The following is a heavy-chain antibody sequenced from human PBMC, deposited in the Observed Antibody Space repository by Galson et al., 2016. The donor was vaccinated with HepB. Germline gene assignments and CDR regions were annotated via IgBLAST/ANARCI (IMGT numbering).Heavy chain of an antibody. CDR2: IWYDGRNK. CDR3: ARDASGITIFGVAPFYYYGMDV. Sequence: SLRLSCAASGFIFSSYGMHWVRQAPGKGLEWVAFIWYDGRNKYYADSVKGRFTISRDNSKHTLYLQMKSLRAEDTAVYYCARDASGITIFGVAPFYYYGMDVWGQGTTVTVSS. V-gene: IGHV3-33*01. J-gene: IGHJ6*02. D-gene: IGHD3-3*01. CDR1: GFIFSSYG.